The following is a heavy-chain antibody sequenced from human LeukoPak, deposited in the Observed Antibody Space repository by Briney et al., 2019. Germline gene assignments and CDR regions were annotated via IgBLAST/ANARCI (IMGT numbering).Heavy chain of an antibody. Sequence: ASVKVSCKGSGYTFTNYGITWVRRAPGQGLEWMGWISAYNGNTKYAPKLQGRVTMTTDTSTRTAYMELRSLRSDDTAVYYCASDVGYCSSSSCCGLYYWGQGTLVTVSS. J-gene: IGHJ4*02. CDR3: ASDVGYCSSSSCCGLYY. CDR1: GYTFTNYG. D-gene: IGHD2-2*01. V-gene: IGHV1-18*01. CDR2: ISAYNGNT.